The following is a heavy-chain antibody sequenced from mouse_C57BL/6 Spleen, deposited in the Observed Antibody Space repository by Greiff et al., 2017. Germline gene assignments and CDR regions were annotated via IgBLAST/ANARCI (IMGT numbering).Heavy chain of an antibody. CDR1: GYAFSSSW. Sequence: VQVVESGPELVKPGASVKISCKASGYAFSSSWMNWVKQRPGKGLEWIGRIYPGDGDTNYNGKFKGKARLTADKSSSTAYMQLSSLTSEDSAVYVCARGATVVAWYFDVWGTGTTVTVSS. CDR2: IYPGDGDT. V-gene: IGHV1-82*01. CDR3: ARGATVVAWYFDV. J-gene: IGHJ1*03. D-gene: IGHD1-1*01.